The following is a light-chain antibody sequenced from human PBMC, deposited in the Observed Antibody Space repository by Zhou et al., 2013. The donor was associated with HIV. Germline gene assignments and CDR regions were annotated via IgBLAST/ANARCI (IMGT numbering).Light chain of an antibody. Sequence: DIQLTQFPSSLSASEGDRVTITCRASLPIADFLSWYQQKPGKAPQLLIYASTNLQRGVPSRFSGSGFGTDFSLTVDGLQPEDFATYYCQQSYIIPPVTFGGGTKVEIK. CDR2: AST. CDR1: LPIADF. J-gene: IGKJ4*01. CDR3: QQSYIIPPVT. V-gene: IGKV1-39*01.